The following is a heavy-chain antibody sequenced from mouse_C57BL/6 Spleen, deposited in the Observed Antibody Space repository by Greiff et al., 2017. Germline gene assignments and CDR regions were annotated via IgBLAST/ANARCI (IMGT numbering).Heavy chain of an antibody. CDR2: IGPNSGGT. J-gene: IGHJ2*01. D-gene: IGHD1-1*01. CDR1: GYTFTSYW. Sequence: VQLQQSGAELVKPGASVKLSCKASGYTFTSYWMHWVQQRPGRGLEWIGRIGPNSGGTKYNEKFKSKATLTVDKPSSTSYMQLSSLTSEDSAVYYGARCGPGYGSGYFDYWGQGTTLTVSS. CDR3: ARCGPGYGSGYFDY. V-gene: IGHV1-72*01.